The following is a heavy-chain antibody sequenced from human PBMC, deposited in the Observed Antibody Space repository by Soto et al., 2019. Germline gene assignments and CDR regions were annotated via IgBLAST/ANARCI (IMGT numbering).Heavy chain of an antibody. Sequence: GASVKVSCKASGGTFSSYTISWVRQAPGQGLEWMGRIIPILGIANYAQKFQGRVTITADKSTSTAYMELSSLRSEDTAVYYCARGGVTMIVSDAFDIWGQGTMVTVSS. D-gene: IGHD3-22*01. CDR3: ARGGVTMIVSDAFDI. CDR2: IIPILGIA. J-gene: IGHJ3*02. CDR1: GGTFSSYT. V-gene: IGHV1-69*02.